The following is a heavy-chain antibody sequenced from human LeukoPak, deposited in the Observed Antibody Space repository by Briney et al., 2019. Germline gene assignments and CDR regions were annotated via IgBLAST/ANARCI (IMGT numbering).Heavy chain of an antibody. CDR1: GFTFSSYA. Sequence: GGSLRLSCAASGFTFSSYAMSWVRQAPGKGPEWVSVISGSGGSTYSADSVKGRFTISRDNSKNTLYLQMNSLRAEDTAVYFCAKSQDGGRLFHFDYWGQGTLVTVSS. D-gene: IGHD1-26*01. CDR3: AKSQDGGRLFHFDY. CDR2: ISGSGGST. J-gene: IGHJ4*02. V-gene: IGHV3-23*01.